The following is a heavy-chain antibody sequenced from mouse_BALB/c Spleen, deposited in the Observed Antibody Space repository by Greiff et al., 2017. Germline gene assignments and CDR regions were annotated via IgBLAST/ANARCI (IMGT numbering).Heavy chain of an antibody. Sequence: EVQLQQSGAELVKPGASVKLSCTASGFNIKDTYMHWVKQRPEQGLEWIGRIDPANGNTKYDPKFQGKATITADTSSNTAYLQLSSLTSEDTAVYYCARRGYDYNYFDYWGQGTTLTVSS. V-gene: IGHV14-3*02. D-gene: IGHD2-4*01. CDR2: IDPANGNT. CDR1: GFNIKDTY. CDR3: ARRGYDYNYFDY. J-gene: IGHJ2*01.